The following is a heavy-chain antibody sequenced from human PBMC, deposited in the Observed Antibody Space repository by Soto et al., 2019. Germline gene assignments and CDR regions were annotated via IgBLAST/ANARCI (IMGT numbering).Heavy chain of an antibody. CDR1: GYSFTSYW. Sequence: PGESLKISYKGSGYSFTSYWIGWVRQMPGKGLEWMGIIYPGDSDTRYSPSFQGQVTISADKSISTAYLQWSSLKAEDTAIYYCARDGYDYDTSGDYLGYWGQGTLVTVSS. D-gene: IGHD3-22*01. CDR2: IYPGDSDT. CDR3: ARDGYDYDTSGDYLGY. V-gene: IGHV5-51*01. J-gene: IGHJ4*02.